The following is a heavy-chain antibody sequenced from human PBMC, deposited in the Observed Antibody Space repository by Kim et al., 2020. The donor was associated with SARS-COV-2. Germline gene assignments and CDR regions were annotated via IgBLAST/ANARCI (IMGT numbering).Heavy chain of an antibody. D-gene: IGHD2-2*01. J-gene: IGHJ6*03. CDR3: ATLLYCSSASCFRDQYMDV. Sequence: KGRFTISRDNAKNSLYLQMSSLRAEDTPVYYCATLLYCSSASCFRDQYMDVWGKGTTVTVSS. V-gene: IGHV3-48*03.